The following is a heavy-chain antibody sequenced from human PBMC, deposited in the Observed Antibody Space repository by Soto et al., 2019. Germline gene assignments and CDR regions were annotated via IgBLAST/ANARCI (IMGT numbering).Heavy chain of an antibody. V-gene: IGHV4-59*01. CDR1: GGSMISYY. D-gene: IGHD3-22*01. CDR3: ALRSMAVVPEY. CDR2: IYYGRSA. J-gene: IGHJ4*02. Sequence: SETLSLTCTVSGGSMISYYWSWIRQPPGKGLESIGYIYYGRSANYNPSLKSRVTLSVDTSTNQCSLTLSSMTAADTAVYYCALRSMAVVPEYWGQGTLVTVSS.